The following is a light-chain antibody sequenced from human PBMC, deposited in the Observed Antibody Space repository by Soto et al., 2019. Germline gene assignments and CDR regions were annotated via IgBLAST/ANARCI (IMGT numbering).Light chain of an antibody. CDR2: AAS. CDR3: VQSYPAPAT. Sequence: DIQMIQSPSSLSSSVGDRVTITCRASQNIDNCLSWYQQKPGKAPTLLIYAASSLQRGVPSRFSGSGSGSDFTLTISSLRREGLAAYCCVQSYPAPATFGQGTRVE. CDR1: QNIDNC. V-gene: IGKV1-39*01. J-gene: IGKJ1*01.